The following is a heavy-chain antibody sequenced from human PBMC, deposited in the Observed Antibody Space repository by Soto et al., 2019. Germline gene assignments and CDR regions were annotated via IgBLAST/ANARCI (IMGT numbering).Heavy chain of an antibody. J-gene: IGHJ6*03. V-gene: IGHV1-18*01. CDR2: ISPYNGNT. CDR1: GYTFTSYG. CDR3: ARDPRSGRISGERAHYYDYMDV. Sequence: QVQLVQSGSEVKKPGASVRVSCKTSGYTFTSYGITWVRQAPGQGLEWMGWISPYNGNTNYVKKFQVRLAMTTDTSATIAYMALRSLTSDNTAGYYCARDPRSGRISGERAHYYDYMDVWGKGTTVTVAS. D-gene: IGHD3-3*01.